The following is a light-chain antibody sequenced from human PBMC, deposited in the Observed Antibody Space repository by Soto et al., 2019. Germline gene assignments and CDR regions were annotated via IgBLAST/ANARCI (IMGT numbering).Light chain of an antibody. CDR2: QDS. Sequence: SYELTQPPSVSVSPGQTASITCSGDKLGDKYACWYQQKPGQSPVLVISQDSKRHSGIPERFSGSNSGNTATLTISGTQAMDEADYYCQAWDSSTAVFGGGTKLTVL. CDR1: KLGDKY. CDR3: QAWDSSTAV. J-gene: IGLJ2*01. V-gene: IGLV3-1*01.